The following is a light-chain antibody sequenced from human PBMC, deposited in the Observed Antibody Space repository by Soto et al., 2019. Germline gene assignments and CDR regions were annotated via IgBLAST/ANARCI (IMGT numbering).Light chain of an antibody. CDR1: SSAVGSQNF. CDR2: EGS. Sequence: QSALTQPASVSGSPGQSITISCTGTSSAVGSQNFVSWYQQHPGKAPRLVIYEGSKRPSGVSYRFSASKSGNTASLTISGLQAEDEADYYCCSYAGSSTSWVFGGGTKLPVL. CDR3: CSYAGSSTSWV. J-gene: IGLJ3*02. V-gene: IGLV2-23*01.